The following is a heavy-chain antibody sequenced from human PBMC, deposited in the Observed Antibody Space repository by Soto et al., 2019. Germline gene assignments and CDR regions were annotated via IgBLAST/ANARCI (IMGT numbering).Heavy chain of an antibody. V-gene: IGHV1-18*01. CDR2: ISTYNGDT. D-gene: IGHD5-12*01. J-gene: IGHJ6*02. CDR1: GYTFTRSG. Sequence: QVQLVQSGAEVKKPGASVKVSCKASGYTFTRSGISWVRQAPGQGLEWMGWISTYNGDTNYAQTFQGRVTMTTDTSTRTVQREVRSRRSDDTAVYYCAREGVAPYYYYGMDVWGQGTPVTVSS. CDR3: AREGVAPYYYYGMDV.